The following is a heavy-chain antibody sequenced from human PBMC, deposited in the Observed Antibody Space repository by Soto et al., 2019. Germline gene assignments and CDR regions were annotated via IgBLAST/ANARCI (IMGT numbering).Heavy chain of an antibody. J-gene: IGHJ6*02. Sequence: ASVKVSCKASGYTLTGYYMHWVRQAPGQGLEWMGWINPNSGGTNYAQKFQGWVTMTRDTSISTAYMELSRLRSDDTAVYYCARAGYGGNSGLFPPYYYYYYGMDVWGQGTTVTVSS. D-gene: IGHD4-17*01. CDR1: GYTLTGYY. V-gene: IGHV1-2*04. CDR3: ARAGYGGNSGLFPPYYYYYYGMDV. CDR2: INPNSGGT.